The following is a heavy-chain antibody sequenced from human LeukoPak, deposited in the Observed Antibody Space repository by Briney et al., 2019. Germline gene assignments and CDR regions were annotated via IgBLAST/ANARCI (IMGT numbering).Heavy chain of an antibody. D-gene: IGHD7-27*01. J-gene: IGHJ4*02. CDR1: GASISGGDYS. CDR2: IYYSGST. V-gene: IGHV4-30-4*08. CDR3: ARGPPGDLEDY. Sequence: SEILSLTCTVSGASISGGDYSWSWIRQPPGKGLEWIGYIYYSGSTYYNPSLKSRVTISVDTSKNQFSLKLSSVTAADTAVYYCARGPPGDLEDYWGQGTLVTVSS.